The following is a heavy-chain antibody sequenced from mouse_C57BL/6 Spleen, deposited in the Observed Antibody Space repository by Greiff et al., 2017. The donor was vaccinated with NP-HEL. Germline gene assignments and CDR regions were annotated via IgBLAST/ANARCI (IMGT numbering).Heavy chain of an antibody. D-gene: IGHD1-1*01. J-gene: IGHJ4*01. CDR1: GFSFNTYA. CDR2: IRSKSNNYAT. CDR3: VRRHYYGSSYYAMDY. V-gene: IGHV10-1*01. Sequence: EADGGLVQPKGSLKLSCAASGFSFNTYAMNWVRQAPGKGLEWVARIRSKSNNYATYYADSVKDRFTISRDDSESMLYLQMNNLKTEDTAMYYCVRRHYYGSSYYAMDYWGQGTSVTVSS.